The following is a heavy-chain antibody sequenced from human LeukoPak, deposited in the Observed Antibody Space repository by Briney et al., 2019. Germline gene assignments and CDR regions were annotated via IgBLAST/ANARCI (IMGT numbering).Heavy chain of an antibody. D-gene: IGHD3-22*01. Sequence: GRSLRLSCAASGFTFDVYAMHWVRQAPGKGLEWVSGISWNGGSIGYAASVKGRFTISRDHAKNSLYLQMNSLTAEHTDLYYCAKDRYYDSSGYYYFDYLGQGTLGTRSS. CDR1: GFTFDVYA. CDR2: ISWNGGSI. CDR3: AKDRYYDSSGYYYFDY. V-gene: IGHV3-9*01. J-gene: IGHJ4*02.